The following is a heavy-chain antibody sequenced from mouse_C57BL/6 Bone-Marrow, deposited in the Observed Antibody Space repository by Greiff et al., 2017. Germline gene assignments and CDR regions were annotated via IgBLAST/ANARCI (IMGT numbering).Heavy chain of an antibody. CDR3: ARGNF. V-gene: IGHV1-59*01. J-gene: IGHJ4*01. CDR1: GYTFTSYW. CDR2: IDPSDSYT. Sequence: VQLQQPGAELVRPGTSVKLSCKASGYTFTSYWMHWVKQRPGQGLEWIGVIDPSDSYTNCNQKFKGKATLTVDTSSSTAYMQLSSLTSEDSAVXYCARGNFWGQGTSDTVAS.